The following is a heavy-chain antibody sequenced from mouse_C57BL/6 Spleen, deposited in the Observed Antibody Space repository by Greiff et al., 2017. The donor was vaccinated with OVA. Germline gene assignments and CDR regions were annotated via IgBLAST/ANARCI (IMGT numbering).Heavy chain of an antibody. V-gene: IGHV1-50*01. CDR1: GYTFTSYW. CDR3: ARQGSYYSNYAWFAY. Sequence: QVQLQQPGAELVKPGASVKLSCKASGYTFTSYWMQWVTQRPGQGLEWIGEIDPSDSYTTYNQKFKGKATLTVDTSSSTAYLQLSSLTSEDSAVYYCARQGSYYSNYAWFAYWGQGTLVTVSA. J-gene: IGHJ3*01. CDR2: IDPSDSYT. D-gene: IGHD2-5*01.